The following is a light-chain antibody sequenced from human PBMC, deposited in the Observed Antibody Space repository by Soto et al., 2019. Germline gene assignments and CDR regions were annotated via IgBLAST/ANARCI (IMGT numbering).Light chain of an antibody. CDR3: QSSDSSGRYPYV. Sequence: SYERTQPPSVSVSPGQTARITCSGDALPKQYAYWYQQKPGQAPVVVIYKDNGRPSGIPERFSGSSSGTTVTLTISGVQAEDEAYYYCQSSDSSGRYPYVFGTGTKVTVL. CDR2: KDN. J-gene: IGLJ1*01. CDR1: ALPKQY. V-gene: IGLV3-25*02.